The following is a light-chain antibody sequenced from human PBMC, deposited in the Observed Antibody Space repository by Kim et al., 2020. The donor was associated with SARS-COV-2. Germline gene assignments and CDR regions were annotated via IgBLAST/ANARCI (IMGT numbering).Light chain of an antibody. Sequence: SLSAGEGATLSCRASQIVVDFLACYQQRPGQAPRLLIYDASRRAAGIPTWFSGSGSGTDFTLTVSTLESEDFALYYCQRSSWPITFGQGTRLEIK. V-gene: IGKV3-11*01. CDR1: QIVVDF. CDR3: QRSSWPIT. J-gene: IGKJ5*01. CDR2: DAS.